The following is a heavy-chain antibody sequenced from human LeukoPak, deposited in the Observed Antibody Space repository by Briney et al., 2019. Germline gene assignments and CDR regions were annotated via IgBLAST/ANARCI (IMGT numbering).Heavy chain of an antibody. CDR1: KFTFRTYA. CDR3: AKLSSILRGYFVN. J-gene: IGHJ4*02. V-gene: IGHV3-23*01. CDR2: VSGSGGST. Sequence: GGSLRLSCADSKFTFRTYAMSWVRQAPGKELEWVSTVSGSGGSTYYADSVKGRFTISRDNSKNTLYLQMNSLRAEDTAVYYCAKLSSILRGYFVNWGQGTLVTVSS. D-gene: IGHD6-13*01.